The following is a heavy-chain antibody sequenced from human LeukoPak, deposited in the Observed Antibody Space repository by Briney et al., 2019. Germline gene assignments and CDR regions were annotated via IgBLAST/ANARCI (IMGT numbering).Heavy chain of an antibody. D-gene: IGHD3-3*01. Sequence: GGSLRLSCAASGFTFSSYGMNWVRQAPGKGLEWVSAISGSGGSTYYADSVKGRFTISRDNSKNTLYLQMNSLRAEDTAVYYCARENYDFWSGYYRYYFDYWGQGTLVTISS. CDR2: ISGSGGST. V-gene: IGHV3-23*01. J-gene: IGHJ4*02. CDR1: GFTFSSYG. CDR3: ARENYDFWSGYYRYYFDY.